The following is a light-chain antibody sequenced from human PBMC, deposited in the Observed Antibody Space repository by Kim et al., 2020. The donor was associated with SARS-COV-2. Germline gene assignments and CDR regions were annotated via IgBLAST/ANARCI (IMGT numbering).Light chain of an antibody. CDR1: SNNVGHEG. CDR3: SAWDSSLTAWV. Sequence: ETATLTCTGNSNNVGHEGAAWLQQHQGHPPKVLSYRNTNRPSGISERFSASRSGNTASLTITGLQPEDEADYYCSAWDSSLTAWVFGGGTQLTVL. CDR2: RNT. V-gene: IGLV10-54*01. J-gene: IGLJ3*02.